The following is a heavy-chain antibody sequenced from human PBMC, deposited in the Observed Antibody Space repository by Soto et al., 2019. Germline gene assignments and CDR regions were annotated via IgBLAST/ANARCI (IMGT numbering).Heavy chain of an antibody. CDR3: ARAAAYYDFWSGDGMDV. J-gene: IGHJ6*02. Sequence: QVQLVESGGGVVQPGRSLRLSCAASGFTFSSYGMHWVRQAPGKGLEWVAVIWYDGSNKYYADSVKGRFTISRDNSKNTLYLQMNSLRAEDTAVYYCARAAAYYDFWSGDGMDVWGQGTTVTVSS. CDR2: IWYDGSNK. D-gene: IGHD3-3*01. V-gene: IGHV3-33*01. CDR1: GFTFSSYG.